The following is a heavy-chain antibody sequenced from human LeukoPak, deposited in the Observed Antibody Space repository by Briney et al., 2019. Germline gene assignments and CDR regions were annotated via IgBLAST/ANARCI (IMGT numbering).Heavy chain of an antibody. V-gene: IGHV4-31*03. CDR3: ARAAYFYDSSGYYYDY. CDR2: IYYSGST. D-gene: IGHD3-22*01. CDR1: GGSIRSGGYY. Sequence: SETLSLTCTVSGGSIRSGGYYWSWIRQHPGKGLEWIGYIYYSGSTYYNPSLKSRVTISADTSKNQFSLKLNSVTAADTAVYYCARAAYFYDSSGYYYDYWGQGTLVTVSS. J-gene: IGHJ4*02.